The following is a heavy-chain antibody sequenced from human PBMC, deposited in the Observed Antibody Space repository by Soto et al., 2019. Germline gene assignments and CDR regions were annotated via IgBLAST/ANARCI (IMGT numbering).Heavy chain of an antibody. CDR1: GGSFSGYY. CDR3: ARGGYYDSSGGLDAFDI. CDR2: INHSGST. Sequence: LSLTWAVYGGSFSGYYWCWIRQPPGKGLEWIGEINHSGSTNYNPSLKSRVTISVDTSKNQFSLKLSSVTAADTAVYYCARGGYYDSSGGLDAFDIWGQGTMVTVSS. J-gene: IGHJ3*02. D-gene: IGHD3-22*01. V-gene: IGHV4-34*01.